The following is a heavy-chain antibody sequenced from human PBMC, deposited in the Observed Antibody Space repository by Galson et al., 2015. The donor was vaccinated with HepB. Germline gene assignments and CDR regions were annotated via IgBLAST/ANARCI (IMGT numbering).Heavy chain of an antibody. Sequence: SVRLSCGASGFTFSSYAMHWVRQAPGNGLEGVGGISSDGSNKYYADSVKGRFTISRDNSKNTLYMQMNSLRAEDTAVYYCARDQEVAGIYHIYYYYGVDVWGQGTTVTVSS. CDR3: ARDQEVAGIYHIYYYYGVDV. D-gene: IGHD6-19*01. V-gene: IGHV3-30-3*01. CDR2: ISSDGSNK. CDR1: GFTFSSYA. J-gene: IGHJ6*02.